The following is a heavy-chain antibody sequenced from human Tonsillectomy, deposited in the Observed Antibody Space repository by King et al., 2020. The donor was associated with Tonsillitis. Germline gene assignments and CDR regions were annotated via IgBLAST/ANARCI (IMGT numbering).Heavy chain of an antibody. V-gene: IGHV4-34*01. D-gene: IGHD2-21*02. CDR3: ARFTTAGVTATLGWFDP. Sequence: VQLQQWGAGLLKPSETLSLTCAVYGGSFSDYYWSWLRQPPGKGLEWIGEINHSGSTNYNPSLKSRVTISVDTSKNQFSLNLNFVTAADTALYYCARFTTAGVTATLGWFDPWGQGTQVTVSS. CDR2: INHSGST. J-gene: IGHJ5*02. CDR1: GGSFSDYY.